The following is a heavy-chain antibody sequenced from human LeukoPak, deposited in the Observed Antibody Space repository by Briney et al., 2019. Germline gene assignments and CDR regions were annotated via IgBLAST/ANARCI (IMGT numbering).Heavy chain of an antibody. CDR3: ARDNGDCSSTSCHS. CDR2: ISYNSDTI. V-gene: IGHV3-9*01. D-gene: IGHD2-2*01. CDR1: GFTFGDYA. J-gene: IGHJ4*02. Sequence: PGGSLRLSCAASGFTFGDYAMHWVRQAPGKGLEWVSGISYNSDTIAYADSVKGRFTISRDNAKNSLYLQMNSLRAEDTAVYYCARDNGDCSSTSCHSWGQGTLVTVSS.